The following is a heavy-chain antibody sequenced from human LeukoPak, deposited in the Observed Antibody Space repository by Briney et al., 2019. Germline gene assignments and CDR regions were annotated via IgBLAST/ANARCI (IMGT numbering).Heavy chain of an antibody. Sequence: PGGPLRLSRAASGFTFSTYSMNWVRQAPGKGLEWVSSLSSSSTYVYYADSVKGRFTISRDNAKNSLYLQMNSLRAEDTAVYYCARVRCSGGGCFYNFDYWGQGSLDPVSS. CDR3: ARVRCSGGGCFYNFDY. D-gene: IGHD2-15*01. J-gene: IGHJ4*02. CDR1: GFTFSTYS. CDR2: LSSSSTYV. V-gene: IGHV3-21*01.